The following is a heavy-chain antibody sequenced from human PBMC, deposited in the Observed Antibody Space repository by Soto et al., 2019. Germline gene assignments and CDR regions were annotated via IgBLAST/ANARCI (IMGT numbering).Heavy chain of an antibody. D-gene: IGHD2-15*01. CDR1: GYTFTSYA. J-gene: IGHJ4*02. Sequence: QVQLVQSGAEVKKPGASVKVSCKASGYTFTSYAMHWVRQAPGQRLEWMGWINAGNGNTKYSQKFQGRVTITRDTSASTAYMELSSLRSEDTAVYYCARGAAPAYCSGGSCYSGSVYLGQGTLVTVSS. CDR3: ARGAAPAYCSGGSCYSGSVY. CDR2: INAGNGNT. V-gene: IGHV1-3*01.